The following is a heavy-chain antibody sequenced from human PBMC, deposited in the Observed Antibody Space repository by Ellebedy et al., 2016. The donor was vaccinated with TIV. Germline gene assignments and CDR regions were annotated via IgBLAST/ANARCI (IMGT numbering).Heavy chain of an antibody. Sequence: SVKVSXKASGGTFSTYGINWVRQAPGQELEWMGGIIPILRTANYAQKFHGRVTITADESTTTASMELSSLRSEDTAVYYCARDVMENLFYDTSRGGAFEIWGQGTMVTVSS. D-gene: IGHD3-22*01. J-gene: IGHJ3*02. CDR3: ARDVMENLFYDTSRGGAFEI. V-gene: IGHV1-69*13. CDR1: GGTFSTYG. CDR2: IIPILRTA.